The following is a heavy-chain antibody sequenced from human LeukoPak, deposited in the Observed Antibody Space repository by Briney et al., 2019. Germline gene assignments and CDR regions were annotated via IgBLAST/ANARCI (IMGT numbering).Heavy chain of an antibody. CDR1: GYTFTGYY. D-gene: IGHD3-10*01. V-gene: IGHV1-2*02. Sequence: ASVKVSCKASGYTFTGYYMHWVRQAPGQGLEWMGWINPNSGGTNYAQKFQGRVTMTRDTSISTAYMELSRLRSDDTAVYYCARERGAGYYGSGSRSDFDPWGQGILVTVSS. J-gene: IGHJ5*02. CDR2: INPNSGGT. CDR3: ARERGAGYYGSGSRSDFDP.